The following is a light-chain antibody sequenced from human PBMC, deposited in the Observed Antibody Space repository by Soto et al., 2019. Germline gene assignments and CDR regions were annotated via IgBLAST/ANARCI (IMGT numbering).Light chain of an antibody. J-gene: IGKJ5*01. Sequence: DITMTQSPASLSASLEDRVTITCRASQTVRTYLNWYQQKPGKAPKLLIYAASNLQSGVPSRFSGSGSGTDFTLTITSLRPEDFATYWCQQSYNTPVTVGQGTRLAI. CDR2: AAS. CDR3: QQSYNTPVT. CDR1: QTVRTY. V-gene: IGKV1-39*01.